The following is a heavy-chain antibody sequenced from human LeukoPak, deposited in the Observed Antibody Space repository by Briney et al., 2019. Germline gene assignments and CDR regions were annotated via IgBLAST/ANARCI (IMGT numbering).Heavy chain of an antibody. D-gene: IGHD5-18*01. CDR2: IYYSGST. J-gene: IGHJ4*02. V-gene: IGHV4-39*01. CDR1: GGSISSSSYY. Sequence: PSETLSLTCTLSGGSISSSSYYWGWIRQPPGKGLEWIGSIYYSGSTYYNPSLKSRVTISVDTSKNQFSLKLSSVTAADTAVYYCARHAGIQLWSYYFEYWGQGTLVTVSS. CDR3: ARHAGIQLWSYYFEY.